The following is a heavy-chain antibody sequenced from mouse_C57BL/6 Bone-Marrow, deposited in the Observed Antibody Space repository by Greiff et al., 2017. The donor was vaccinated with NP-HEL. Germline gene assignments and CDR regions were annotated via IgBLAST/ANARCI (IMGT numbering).Heavy chain of an antibody. V-gene: IGHV2-6*01. CDR2: IWGVGST. J-gene: IGHJ3*01. CDR1: GFSLTSYG. Sequence: VKLMESGPGLVAPSQSLSITCTVSGFSLTSYGVDWVRQSPGKGLEWLGVIWGVGSTNYNSALNSRLGISKDNSKSQVFLKMNSLQTDDTAMYYCASGHYGSSGFAYWGQGTLVTVSA. D-gene: IGHD1-1*01. CDR3: ASGHYGSSGFAY.